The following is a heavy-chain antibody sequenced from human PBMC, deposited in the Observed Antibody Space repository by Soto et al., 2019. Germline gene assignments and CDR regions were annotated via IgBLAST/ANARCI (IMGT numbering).Heavy chain of an antibody. CDR3: ARDSGYDSSGYRHYYFDY. CDR1: GGSISGGYY. D-gene: IGHD3-22*01. CDR2: IYYSGST. V-gene: IGHV4-31*03. Sequence: QVQLQESGPGLVKPSQTLSLTCTVSGGSISGGYYWSWIRQHPGKGLEWIGYIYYSGSTYYNPSLKSRVTISVDTSKNQFSLKLSSVTAADTAVYYCARDSGYDSSGYRHYYFDYWGQGTLVTVSS. J-gene: IGHJ4*02.